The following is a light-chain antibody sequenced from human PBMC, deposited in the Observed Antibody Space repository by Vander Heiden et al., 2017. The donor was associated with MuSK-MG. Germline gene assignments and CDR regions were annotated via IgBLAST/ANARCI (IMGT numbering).Light chain of an antibody. Sequence: DIQLPQSPSPLPASVGERVTITCRASQSISSYLNWYQQKPGKAPKLLIYAASSLQSGVPSRFSGSGSGTDFTLTISSLQPEDFATYYCQQSYSTPLTFGGGTKVEIK. CDR3: QQSYSTPLT. V-gene: IGKV1-39*01. CDR2: AAS. J-gene: IGKJ4*01. CDR1: QSISSY.